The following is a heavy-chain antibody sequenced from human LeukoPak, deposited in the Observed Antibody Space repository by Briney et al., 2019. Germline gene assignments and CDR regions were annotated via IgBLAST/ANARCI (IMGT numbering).Heavy chain of an antibody. CDR1: GFTFSSYA. V-gene: IGHV3-23*01. CDR2: ISGSGGST. Sequence: GGSLRLSCAASGFTFSSYAMSWVRQAPGKGLEWVSAISGSGGSTYYADSVKGRFTISRDNAKNSLYLQMNSLRAEDTAVYYCAKEVGSGYDPLDYWGQGTLVTVSS. D-gene: IGHD5-12*01. CDR3: AKEVGSGYDPLDY. J-gene: IGHJ4*02.